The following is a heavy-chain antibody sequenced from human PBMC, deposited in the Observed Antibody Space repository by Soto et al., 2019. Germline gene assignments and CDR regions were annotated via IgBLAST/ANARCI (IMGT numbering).Heavy chain of an antibody. J-gene: IGHJ5*02. V-gene: IGHV4-59*08. Sequence: PSETLSLTCTVSGGSISSYYWSWIRQPPGKGLEWIGYIYYSGSTNYNPSHKSRVTISVDTSKNQFSLKLSSVTAADTAVYYCARHGLSSKPAASRNANNWFDPWGQGTLVTVSS. CDR1: GGSISSYY. CDR3: ARHGLSSKPAASRNANNWFDP. CDR2: IYYSGST. D-gene: IGHD2-2*01.